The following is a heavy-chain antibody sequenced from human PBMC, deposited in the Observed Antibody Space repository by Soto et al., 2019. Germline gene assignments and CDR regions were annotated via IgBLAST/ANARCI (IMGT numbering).Heavy chain of an antibody. J-gene: IGHJ6*02. CDR1: GFSFSTYG. D-gene: IGHD2-2*01. V-gene: IGHV3-48*02. Sequence: EVQLVESGGGLVQPGGSLRLSCAASGFSFSTYGLHWVRQAPGKGLEWVSYISSGGQTIKATDSVKGRFTISRDNAKNSLYLQMSGLRDEDTGVYYCARDPQRGYSGMDVWGQGTTVTVSS. CDR2: ISSGGQTI. CDR3: ARDPQRGYSGMDV.